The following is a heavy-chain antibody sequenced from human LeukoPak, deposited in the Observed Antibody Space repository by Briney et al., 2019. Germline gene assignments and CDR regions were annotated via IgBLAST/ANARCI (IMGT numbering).Heavy chain of an antibody. CDR2: ISYDGSNK. CDR1: GFTFRSYG. Sequence: GGSLRLSCAVSGFTFRSYGMHWVRQAPGKGLEWVAVISYDGSNKYYAESVKGQFTISRDNSKNTLYLQMNSLRAEDTAVYYCLKGGRYCSSTSCYYPSDYWGQGTLVTVSS. V-gene: IGHV3-30*18. J-gene: IGHJ4*02. D-gene: IGHD2-2*01. CDR3: LKGGRYCSSTSCYYPSDY.